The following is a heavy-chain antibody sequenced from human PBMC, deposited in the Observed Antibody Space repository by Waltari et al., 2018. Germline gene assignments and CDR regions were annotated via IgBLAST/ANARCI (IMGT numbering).Heavy chain of an antibody. CDR1: GYTFTGYY. V-gene: IGHV1-2*06. D-gene: IGHD3-16*01. J-gene: IGHJ6*02. CDR3: ARHRPPVGPYYYYGMDV. CDR2: INPNSGGT. Sequence: QVQLVQSGAEVKKPGASVKVSCKASGYTFTGYYMHWVRQAPGQGLEWMGRINPNSGGTNYAQKFQGRVTMTRDTSISTAYMELSRLRSDDTAVYYCARHRPPVGPYYYYGMDVWGQGTTVTVSS.